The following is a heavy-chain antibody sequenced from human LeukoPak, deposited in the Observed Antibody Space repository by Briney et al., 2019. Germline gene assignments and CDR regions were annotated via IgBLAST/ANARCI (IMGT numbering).Heavy chain of an antibody. CDR1: GYTFTSYG. Sequence: GASVKVSCKASGYTFTSYGISWVRQAPGQGLEWMGGIIPIFGTVNYAQKFQGRVTITTDESTSTAYMELSSLRSEDTAVYYCARDVGNYYDSSGYPWGQGTLVTVSS. V-gene: IGHV1-69*05. CDR2: IIPIFGTV. D-gene: IGHD3-22*01. J-gene: IGHJ5*02. CDR3: ARDVGNYYDSSGYP.